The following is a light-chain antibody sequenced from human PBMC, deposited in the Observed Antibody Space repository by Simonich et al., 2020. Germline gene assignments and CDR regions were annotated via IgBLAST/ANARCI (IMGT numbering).Light chain of an antibody. CDR2: QDS. J-gene: IGLJ2*01. V-gene: IGLV3-1*01. Sequence: SYELTQPPSVSVSPGQTASITCYGDKLGDKYACWYQQKPGQSPGLVIYQDSKRPSGLPWRFSGSNSGNTATLTISGTQAMDEADYYCQAWDSSTVVFGGGTKLTVL. CDR3: QAWDSSTVV. CDR1: KLGDKY.